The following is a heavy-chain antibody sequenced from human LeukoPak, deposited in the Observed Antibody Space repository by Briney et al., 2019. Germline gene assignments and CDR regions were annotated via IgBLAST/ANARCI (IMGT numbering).Heavy chain of an antibody. CDR2: INHSGST. D-gene: IGHD2-21*02. Sequence: SETLSLTCAVYGGSFSGYHWAWIRQSPGKGLEWIGDINHSGSTNYNSPLKSRVTISVDTLKNQFSLKLTSVTAADTAVYYCVRDRCGGDCYPNWFDPWGQGTLVIVSS. J-gene: IGHJ5*02. CDR3: VRDRCGGDCYPNWFDP. V-gene: IGHV4-34*01. CDR1: GGSFSGYH.